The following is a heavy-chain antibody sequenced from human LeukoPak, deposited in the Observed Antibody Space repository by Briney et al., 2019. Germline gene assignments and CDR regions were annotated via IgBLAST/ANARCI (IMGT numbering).Heavy chain of an antibody. D-gene: IGHD6-13*01. CDR1: GGSISSHW. J-gene: IGHJ4*02. V-gene: IGHV4-59*11. CDR2: IYYSGST. Sequence: SETLSLTCAVSGGSISSHWWSWVRQPPGKGLEWIGYIYYSGSTNYNPSLKSRVTISVDTSKNQFSLKLSSVTAADTAVYYCARGGYSSLYYFDYWGQGTLVTVSS. CDR3: ARGGYSSLYYFDY.